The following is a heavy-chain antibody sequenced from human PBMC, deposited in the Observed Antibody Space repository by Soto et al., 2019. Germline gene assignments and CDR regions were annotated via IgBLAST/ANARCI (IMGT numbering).Heavy chain of an antibody. CDR1: GGSISSGGYY. V-gene: IGHV4-31*03. Sequence: QVQLQESGPGLVKPSQTLSLTCTVSGGSISSGGYYWSWIRQHPGKGLEWIGYIYYSGSTYYNPSLKSRVTISVDTSKNHFSLKLSSVTAADTAVYYCARDPPGSVPGAFDIWGQGTMVTVSS. CDR3: ARDPPGSVPGAFDI. CDR2: IYYSGST. J-gene: IGHJ3*02.